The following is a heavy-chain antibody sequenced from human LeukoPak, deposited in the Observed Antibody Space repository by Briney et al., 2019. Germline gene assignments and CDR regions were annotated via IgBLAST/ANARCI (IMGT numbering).Heavy chain of an antibody. CDR1: GGFISGYH. Sequence: SETLSLTCTVSGGFISGYHWSWIRQPPGKGLEWLGYIYYSGSSNYNPSLKSRVTISADTSKNQFSLKLSSVTAADTAVYYCARVPRSYYYYYYMDVWGKGTTVTVSS. V-gene: IGHV4-59*01. CDR2: IYYSGSS. CDR3: ARVPRSYYYYYYMDV. J-gene: IGHJ6*03.